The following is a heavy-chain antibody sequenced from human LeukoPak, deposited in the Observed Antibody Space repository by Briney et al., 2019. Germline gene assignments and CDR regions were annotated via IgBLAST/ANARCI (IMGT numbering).Heavy chain of an antibody. CDR1: GGSISSYY. CDR3: ARAVYSYGYYYFDY. V-gene: IGHV4-59*01. CDR2: VYYSGST. Sequence: PSETLSLTCTASGGSISSYYWSWIRQPPGKGLEWIGYVYYSGSTNYNPSLKSRVTISVDTSKNQFSLKLSSVTAADTAVYYCARAVYSYGYYYFDYWGQGTLVTVSS. D-gene: IGHD5-18*01. J-gene: IGHJ4*02.